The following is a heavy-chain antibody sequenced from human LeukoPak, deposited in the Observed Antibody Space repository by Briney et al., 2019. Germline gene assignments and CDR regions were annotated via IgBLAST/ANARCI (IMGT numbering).Heavy chain of an antibody. CDR1: GGSISSYY. J-gene: IGHJ4*02. Sequence: SETLSLTCTVSGGSISSYYWSWIRRPPGKGLEWIGYIYYSGSTNYDPSLKSRVTISVDTSKNQFSLKLSSVTAADTAVYYCARDDILTGIDYWGQGTLVTVSS. CDR3: ARDDILTGIDY. CDR2: IYYSGST. D-gene: IGHD3-9*01. V-gene: IGHV4-59*01.